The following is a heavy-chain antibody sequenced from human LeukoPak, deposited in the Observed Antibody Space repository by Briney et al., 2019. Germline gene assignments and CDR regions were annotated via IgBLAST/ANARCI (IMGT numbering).Heavy chain of an antibody. CDR1: GGSVNGYY. D-gene: IGHD3-22*01. V-gene: IGHV4-59*02. J-gene: IGHJ4*02. CDR3: ARDRHYYDSSGYYFDY. Sequence: SETLSLTCAVSGGSVNGYYWSWIRQPPGKGLEWIGYIYYSGSTNYTPSLKSRVSISVDTSKNQFSLKLSSVTAADTAVYYCARDRHYYDSSGYYFDYWGQGTLVTVSS. CDR2: IYYSGST.